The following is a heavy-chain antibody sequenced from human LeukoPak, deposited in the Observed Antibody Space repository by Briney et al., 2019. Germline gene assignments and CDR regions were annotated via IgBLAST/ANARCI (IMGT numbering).Heavy chain of an antibody. D-gene: IGHD2-2*01. CDR2: IYYSGST. CDR1: GGSISSYY. CDR3: AILSRSTSADY. V-gene: IGHV4-59*12. Sequence: SETLSLTCTVSGGSISSYYWSWIRQPPGKGLEWIGYIYYSGSTYYNPSLKSRVTISVDTSKNQFSLKLSSVTAADTAVYYCAILSRSTSADYWGQGTLVTVSS. J-gene: IGHJ4*02.